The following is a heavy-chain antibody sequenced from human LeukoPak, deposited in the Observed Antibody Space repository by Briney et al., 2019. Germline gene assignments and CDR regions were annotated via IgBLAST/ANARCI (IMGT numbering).Heavy chain of an antibody. J-gene: IGHJ4*02. D-gene: IGHD6-6*01. CDR3: AKRIQYSSSSAYFDY. V-gene: IGHV3-23*01. CDR2: ISDSGGDT. CDR1: EFTFNNYA. Sequence: GGSLRLSCAVSEFTFNNYAMSWVRQAPGKGLEWVSAISDSGGDTYYADSVKGRFTISRDNFKNTLYLQMNSLRAEDTATYYCAKRIQYSSSSAYFDYWGQGTLVTVSS.